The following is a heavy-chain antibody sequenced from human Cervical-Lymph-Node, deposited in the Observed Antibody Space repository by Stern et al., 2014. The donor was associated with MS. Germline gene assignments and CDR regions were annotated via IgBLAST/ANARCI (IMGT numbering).Heavy chain of an antibody. D-gene: IGHD3-10*01. J-gene: IGHJ4*02. CDR1: GFTLSLYA. Sequence: VQLVESGGGVVQPGRSLRLSCAASGFTLSLYAMHWVRQAPGKGLEWVAVISYDGSKEHYADSVKGRFTISRDNSKNTLYLQMNSLRAEDTAVYYCAKDLRNYYGSDPYYFDYWGQGTLVTVSS. V-gene: IGHV3-30*07. CDR3: AKDLRNYYGSDPYYFDY. CDR2: ISYDGSKE.